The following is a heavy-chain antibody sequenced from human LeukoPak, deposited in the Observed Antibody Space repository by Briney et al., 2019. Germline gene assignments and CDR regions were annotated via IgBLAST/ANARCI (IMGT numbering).Heavy chain of an antibody. D-gene: IGHD2-15*01. CDR2: MNPNSGVT. V-gene: IGHV1-2*02. CDR3: ARDPGYLQADY. Sequence: RRASVKVSCKASGYTFTDYWIHWVRQAPGQGLEWMGCMNPNSGVTGYAQRFQGRVTMTRDTSISTAYMELSSLRSDDTAVYYCARDPGYLQADYWGQGTLVTIPS. J-gene: IGHJ4*02. CDR1: GYTFTDYW.